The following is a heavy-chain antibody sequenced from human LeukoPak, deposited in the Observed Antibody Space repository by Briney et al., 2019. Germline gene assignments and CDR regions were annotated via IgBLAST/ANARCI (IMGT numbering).Heavy chain of an antibody. CDR2: IYYSGST. D-gene: IGHD6-13*01. V-gene: IGHV4-59*08. CDR1: GGSISSYY. CDR3: ARHDGGAAAGVYYYYYGMDV. J-gene: IGHJ6*02. Sequence: SETLSLTCTVSGGSISSYYWSRIRQPPGKGLEWIGYIYYSGSTNYNPSLKSRVTISVDTSKNQFSLKLSSVTAADTAVYYCARHDGGAAAGVYYYYYGMDVWGQGTTVTVSS.